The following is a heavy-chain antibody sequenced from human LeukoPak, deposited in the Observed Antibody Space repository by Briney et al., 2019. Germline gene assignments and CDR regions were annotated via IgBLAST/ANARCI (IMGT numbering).Heavy chain of an antibody. J-gene: IGHJ4*02. CDR3: ARDHNWAFDY. Sequence: PGGSLRLSCVVSGFTFSTYWMSWVRQAPGKGLECVATIKQDGSVKNYGDSVQGRFTISRDNAKNSLYLQMHSLRAEDTAVYYCARDHNWAFDYWGQGALVTVSS. V-gene: IGHV3-7*01. CDR2: IKQDGSVK. CDR1: GFTFSTYW. D-gene: IGHD1-20*01.